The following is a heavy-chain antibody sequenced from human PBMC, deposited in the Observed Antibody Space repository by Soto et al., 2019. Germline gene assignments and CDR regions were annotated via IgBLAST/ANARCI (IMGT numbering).Heavy chain of an antibody. D-gene: IGHD2-15*01. CDR2: IEYNAKNR. J-gene: IGHJ6*02. Sequence: QVQLVESGGGVVQPGTSLRLSCTASGFTFNSYGIHWVRQAPGKGLEWLALIEYNAKNRFYADSVKGRFSISRDNSRNTVYLQVNGLRAEDTADYYCEREADDYCSGTRCLHYSGLDVWGQGTTVIVSS. CDR1: GFTFNSYG. V-gene: IGHV3-33*05. CDR3: EREADDYCSGTRCLHYSGLDV.